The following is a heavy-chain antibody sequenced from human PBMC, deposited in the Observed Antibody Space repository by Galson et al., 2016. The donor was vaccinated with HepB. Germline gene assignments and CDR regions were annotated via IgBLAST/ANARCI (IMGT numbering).Heavy chain of an antibody. V-gene: IGHV3-53*01. CDR2: IYSGGST. D-gene: IGHD6-19*01. CDR3: ARALSGWDGFDY. CDR1: EFTASSNY. J-gene: IGHJ4*02. Sequence: SLRLSCAASEFTASSNYLNWIRQAPGKGLGWVSAIYSGGSTHYADSVKGRFTISRDNSKNTVYLEMKSLRAEDTAVYYCARALSGWDGFDYWGQGTLVIVSS.